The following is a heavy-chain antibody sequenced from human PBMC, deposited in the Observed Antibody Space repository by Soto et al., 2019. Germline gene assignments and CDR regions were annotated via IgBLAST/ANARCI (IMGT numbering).Heavy chain of an antibody. CDR2: ISRGGSTM. D-gene: IGHD2-21*02. V-gene: IGHV3-11*01. Sequence: QVQLVESGGGLVKPGGSLRLSCAASGFTFSDYYMSWIRQAPGKGLEWVSYISRGGSTMYYSDSVNGRFAISRDNAKNSLYLQMTSLRAEDTAVYYCASPYGGDLLRPFDIWGQGTMVTVSS. J-gene: IGHJ3*02. CDR1: GFTFSDYY. CDR3: ASPYGGDLLRPFDI.